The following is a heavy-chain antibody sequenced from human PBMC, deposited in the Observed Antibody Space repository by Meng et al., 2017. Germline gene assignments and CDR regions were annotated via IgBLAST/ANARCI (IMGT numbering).Heavy chain of an antibody. J-gene: IGHJ4*02. CDR3: ARGQNWNYFGFFDY. D-gene: IGHD1-7*01. Sequence: QGQGVGSGGGVVQPGRSLRLSCAASGFTFSSYAMHWVRQAPGKGLEWVAVISYDGSNKYYADSVKGRFTISRDNSKNTLYLQMNSLRAEDTAVYYCARGQNWNYFGFFDYWGQGTLVTVSS. CDR1: GFTFSSYA. V-gene: IGHV3-30*01. CDR2: ISYDGSNK.